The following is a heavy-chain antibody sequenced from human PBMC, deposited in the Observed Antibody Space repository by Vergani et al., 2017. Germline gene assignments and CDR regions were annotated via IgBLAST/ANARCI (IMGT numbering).Heavy chain of an antibody. Sequence: EVQLLESGGGLVQPGGSLRLSCAASGFTFSSYAMSWVRQAPGKGLEWVSAISGSGGSTYYADSVKGRFTISRDNSKNTLYLQMNSLRAEDTAVYYCARLKYYYDSSGYSPFDQYYFDYWGQGTLVTVSS. J-gene: IGHJ4*02. D-gene: IGHD3-22*01. CDR3: ARLKYYYDSSGYSPFDQYYFDY. V-gene: IGHV3-23*01. CDR2: ISGSGGST. CDR1: GFTFSSYA.